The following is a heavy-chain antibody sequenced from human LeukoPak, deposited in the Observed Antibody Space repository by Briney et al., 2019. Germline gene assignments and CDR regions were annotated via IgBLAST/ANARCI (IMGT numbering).Heavy chain of an antibody. Sequence: PGGSLRLSCAASGFTFSCSAMHWVPQASGKGLEWVGRIRSKANSYATAYAASVKGRFTIPRDDSKNTAYLQMNSLKTEDTAVYYCTRGYGVFNNWGQGTLVTVSS. CDR2: IRSKANSYAT. D-gene: IGHD3-3*01. CDR1: GFTFSCSA. V-gene: IGHV3-73*01. CDR3: TRGYGVFNN. J-gene: IGHJ4*02.